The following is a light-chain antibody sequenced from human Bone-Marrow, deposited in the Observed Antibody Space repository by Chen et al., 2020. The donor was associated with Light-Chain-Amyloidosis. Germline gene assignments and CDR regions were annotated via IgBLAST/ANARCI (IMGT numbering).Light chain of an antibody. J-gene: IGKJ4*01. V-gene: IGKV3-20*01. CDR3: QQYGTSPLT. CDR1: QTISSNY. CDR2: GSS. Sequence: EIVLTQSPGTLSLSPGEGANLSCRASQTISSNYLTWYQQKFGHAPRLLIYGSSSRATGIPDRCTGSGSGTEFTLTSNRLEPEDFAMYYCQQYGTSPLTFGGGTKVEIK.